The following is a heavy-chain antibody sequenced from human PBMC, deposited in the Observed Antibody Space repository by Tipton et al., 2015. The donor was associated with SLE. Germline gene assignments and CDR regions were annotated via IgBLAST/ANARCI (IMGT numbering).Heavy chain of an antibody. CDR3: TRMRVTLLPIPRYNGMDV. Sequence: SLRLSCTASGFKFGDDAVNWVRQAPGKGLEWVGLIRSKKYGGTTEYAASVKGRFTVSRDDSKNIGYLQMNSLQTEDTALYYCTRMRVTLLPIPRYNGMDVWGQGTTVTVSS. CDR1: GFKFGDDA. CDR2: IRSKKYGGTT. J-gene: IGHJ6*02. D-gene: IGHD1-26*01. V-gene: IGHV3-49*04.